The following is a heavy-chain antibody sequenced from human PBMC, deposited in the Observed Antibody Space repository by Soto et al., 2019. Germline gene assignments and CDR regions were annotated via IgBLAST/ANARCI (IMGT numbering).Heavy chain of an antibody. D-gene: IGHD1-1*01. CDR3: AKDRPTGDTFGDFDY. J-gene: IGHJ4*02. CDR1: GVTFGIYG. CDR2: ISGRGGST. V-gene: IGHV3-23*01. Sequence: EVLLLESGGGLVQPGGSLRLSCAAFGVTFGIYGISWVRPAPGKGLEWVSSISGRGGSTYYADSVTGRFTIAIDNAKNTLSLPMNSLRAEDTAVYYGAKDRPTGDTFGDFDYWGQGTLVTVSS.